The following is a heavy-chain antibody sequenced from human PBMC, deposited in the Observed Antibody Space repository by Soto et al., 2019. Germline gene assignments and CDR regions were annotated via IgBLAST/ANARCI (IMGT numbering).Heavy chain of an antibody. CDR3: ARGPLYYFDY. V-gene: IGHV3-21*01. CDR2: ISSSSTNI. Sequence: ESGGGLVKPGGSLRLSCAASGFIFPSYTMNWVRRAPGKGLEWVSSISSSSTNIHYADSVKGRFTISRDNAKKSLYLQMNSLRAEDTAVYYCARGPLYYFDYWGQGTLVTVSS. CDR1: GFIFPSYT. J-gene: IGHJ4*02.